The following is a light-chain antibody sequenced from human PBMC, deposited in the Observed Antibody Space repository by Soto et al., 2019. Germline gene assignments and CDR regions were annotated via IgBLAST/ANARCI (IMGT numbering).Light chain of an antibody. CDR1: SSNIGSNT. Sequence: QSVLTQPPSASGTPGQRVTISCSGSSSNIGSNTVNWYQHLPGTAPKLLMYSNNQRPSGVPDRFSASKSGTSASLAISELQSEDEADYYCAAWDDSLSGLYVFGTGTKLTVL. J-gene: IGLJ1*01. V-gene: IGLV1-44*01. CDR2: SNN. CDR3: AAWDDSLSGLYV.